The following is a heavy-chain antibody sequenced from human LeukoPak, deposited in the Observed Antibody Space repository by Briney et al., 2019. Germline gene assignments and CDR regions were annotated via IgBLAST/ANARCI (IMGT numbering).Heavy chain of an antibody. V-gene: IGHV3-53*01. D-gene: IGHD3-22*01. CDR2: IYSGGST. CDR1: GFTVSSNY. CDR3: ARDLGYCDSSGSFYSYFQH. J-gene: IGHJ1*01. Sequence: PGGSLRLSCAASGFTVSSNYMSWVRQAPGKGLEWVSVIYSGGSTYYADSVKGRFTISRDNSKNTLYLQMNSLRAEDTAVYYCARDLGYCDSSGSFYSYFQHWGQGTLVTVSS.